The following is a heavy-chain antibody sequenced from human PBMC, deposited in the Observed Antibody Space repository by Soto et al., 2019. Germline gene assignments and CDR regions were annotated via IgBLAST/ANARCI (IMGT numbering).Heavy chain of an antibody. J-gene: IGHJ5*02. CDR2: MNPNSGNT. CDR3: ARVVPGAEAWFGP. D-gene: IGHD2-2*01. Sequence: ASVTVSCKASGYTFTSYDINWVRQATGQGLEWMGWMNPNSGNTGYAQKFQGRVTMTRNTSISTAYMELSSLRSDDTAVYYCARVVPGAEAWFGPWGQGTLVTVSS. CDR1: GYTFTSYD. V-gene: IGHV1-8*01.